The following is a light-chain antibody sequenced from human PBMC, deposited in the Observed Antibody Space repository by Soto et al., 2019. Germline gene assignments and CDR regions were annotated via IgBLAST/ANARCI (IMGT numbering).Light chain of an antibody. Sequence: QSVLTQPPSASGNPGQRVTISCSGSSSNIGSNYVYWYQQLPGTAPKLLIYRNNQRPSGVPDRFSGSKSGTSASLAISGHRSDDEADYYCAAWDDSLSGRGVFGTGTKLTVL. J-gene: IGLJ1*01. CDR2: RNN. CDR1: SSNIGSNY. CDR3: AAWDDSLSGRGV. V-gene: IGLV1-47*01.